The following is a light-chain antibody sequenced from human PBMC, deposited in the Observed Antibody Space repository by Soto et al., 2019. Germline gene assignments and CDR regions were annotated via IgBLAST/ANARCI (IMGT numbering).Light chain of an antibody. CDR1: QSVSRG. CDR3: QHYSLVWA. CDR2: DAS. J-gene: IGKJ1*01. Sequence: DIQMTQSPATLSAFVGDRVPITCRASQSVSRGLAWYQQKPGKAPXVLIYDASTLESGVPSRFIGIGSGTEFPLTFTSLQPDDSATDVCQHYSLVWAFGQGTKVDIK. V-gene: IGKV1-5*01.